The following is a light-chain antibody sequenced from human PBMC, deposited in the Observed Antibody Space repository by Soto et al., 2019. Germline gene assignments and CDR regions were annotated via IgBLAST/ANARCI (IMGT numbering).Light chain of an antibody. CDR2: GDS. CDR1: SSNIGAGYD. J-gene: IGLJ1*01. CDR3: QSYDSSLSVFYV. V-gene: IGLV1-40*01. Sequence: QSVLTQPPSVSWAPGQRVTISCTGSSSNIGAGYDVHWYQQLPGTAPKLLIYGDSNRPSGVPDRFSGSKSGTSASLAITGLQAEDEADHYCQSYDSSLSVFYVFGTGTKLTIL.